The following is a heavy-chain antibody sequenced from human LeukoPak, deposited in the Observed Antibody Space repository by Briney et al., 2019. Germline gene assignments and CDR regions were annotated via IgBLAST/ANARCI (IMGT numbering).Heavy chain of an antibody. D-gene: IGHD3-16*01. CDR2: ISGSGGSK. CDR1: GFTFSSYA. J-gene: IGHJ4*02. CDR3: AKPSIMVTSPFDY. Sequence: QPGGSLRLSRAASGFTFSSYAMSWVRQALGKGLEWVSAISGSGGSKYYADSVKGRFTISRDNSKNTLYLQMNSLRAEDTAVYYCAKPSIMVTSPFDYWGQGTLVTVSS. V-gene: IGHV3-23*01.